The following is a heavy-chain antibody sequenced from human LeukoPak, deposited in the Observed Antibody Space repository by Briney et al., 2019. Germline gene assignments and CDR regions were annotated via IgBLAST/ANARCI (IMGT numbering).Heavy chain of an antibody. CDR3: ARERMYSGSGSTYPYYDY. CDR2: IKPDGSEK. Sequence: GGSLRLSCAASGFTFSSYWMSWVRQSPGRGLEWVANIKPDGSEKYFMDSVKGRFTISRDNAKNALYLEMNSLRAEDTAEYFCARERMYSGSGSTYPYYDYWGQGTLVTVSS. V-gene: IGHV3-7*01. J-gene: IGHJ4*02. D-gene: IGHD3-10*01. CDR1: GFTFSSYW.